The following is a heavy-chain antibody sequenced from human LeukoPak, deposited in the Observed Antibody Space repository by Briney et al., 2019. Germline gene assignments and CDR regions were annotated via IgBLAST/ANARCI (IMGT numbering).Heavy chain of an antibody. CDR2: INPSGGST. D-gene: IGHD3-10*01. J-gene: IGHJ4*02. V-gene: IGHV1-46*01. CDR3: ARSLRGSGSYYNVGKRSGTGLGY. Sequence: ASVKVSCKASGYTFTSYYMHWVRQAPGQGLEWMGIINPSGGSTSYAQKFQGRVTMTRDTSTSTVYMELSSLRSEDTAVYYCARSLRGSGSYYNVGKRSGTGLGYWGQGTLVTVSS. CDR1: GYTFTSYY.